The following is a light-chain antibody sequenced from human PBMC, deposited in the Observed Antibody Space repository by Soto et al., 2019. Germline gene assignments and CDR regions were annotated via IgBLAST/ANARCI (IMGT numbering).Light chain of an antibody. CDR2: AAS. V-gene: IGKV1-39*01. CDR1: QSISKN. J-gene: IGKJ1*01. Sequence: DIQMTQSPSSLSASVGDRVSITCRASQSISKNVNWYQQRPGKAPKVLIYAASTLQSGVPSRFSGSGSGTDFTLTISSLQHEDMATYFCQQSHNTPRTFGQGPKVEIK. CDR3: QQSHNTPRT.